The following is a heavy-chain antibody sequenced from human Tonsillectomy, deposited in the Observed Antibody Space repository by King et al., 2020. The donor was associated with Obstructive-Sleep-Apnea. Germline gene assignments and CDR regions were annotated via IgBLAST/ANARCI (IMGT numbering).Heavy chain of an antibody. V-gene: IGHV4-38-2*02. J-gene: IGHJ4*02. CDR2: IYHSGST. CDR3: ARLEMATISFDY. Sequence: MQLQESGPGLVKPSETLSLTCTVSGYSISSGFYWGWIRQPPGKGLEWIGSIYHSGSTYYNPSLKSRVTISVDTSKNQFSLKLSSVTAADTAVYYCARLEMATISFDYWGQGTLVTVSS. D-gene: IGHD5-24*01. CDR1: GYSISSGFY.